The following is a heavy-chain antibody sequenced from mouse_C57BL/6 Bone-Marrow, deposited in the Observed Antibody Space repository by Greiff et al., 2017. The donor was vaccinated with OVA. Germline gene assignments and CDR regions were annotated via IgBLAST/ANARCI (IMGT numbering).Heavy chain of an antibody. CDR1: GYAFSSYW. J-gene: IGHJ1*03. V-gene: IGHV1-80*01. Sequence: VQLQQSGAELVKPGASVKISCKASGYAFSSYWMNWVKQRPGKGLEWIAQIYPGDGDTHYNGKFKGKATLTADKSSSTAYMQLSSANTEVSTVYFCASSSIYYDGSSHRYFDVWGTGTTVTVSS. CDR2: IYPGDGDT. CDR3: ASSSIYYDGSSHRYFDV. D-gene: IGHD1-1*01.